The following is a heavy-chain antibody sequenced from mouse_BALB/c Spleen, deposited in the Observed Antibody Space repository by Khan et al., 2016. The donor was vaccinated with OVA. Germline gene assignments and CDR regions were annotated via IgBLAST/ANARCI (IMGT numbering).Heavy chain of an antibody. V-gene: IGHV5-6*01. CDR1: GFTFTTYG. Sequence: EVQLVESGGDLVKPGGSLKLSCAASGFTFTTYGMSWVRQTPDKRLEWVASVSTCGGYTYYPESLKGRFTISRDNSKNTPYLQMSSLKSEDTAMFYSRGMAYYYDSEGFAYWGQGTLVTVSA. J-gene: IGHJ3*01. CDR2: VSTCGGYT. D-gene: IGHD1-1*01. CDR3: RGMAYYYDSEGFAY.